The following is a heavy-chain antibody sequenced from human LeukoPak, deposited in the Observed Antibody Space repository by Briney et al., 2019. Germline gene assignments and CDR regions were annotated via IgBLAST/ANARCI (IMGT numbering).Heavy chain of an antibody. V-gene: IGHV3-7*03. J-gene: IGHJ6*03. CDR1: GFTFSSYW. CDR3: ARVLSYRSSSLLRGYYYYYMDV. D-gene: IGHD6-13*01. CDR2: IKQDGSEK. Sequence: PGGSLRLSCAASGFTFSSYWMSWVRQAPGKGLEWVANIKQDGSEKYYVDSVKGRFTISRDNAKNSLYLQMNSLRAEDTAVYYCARVLSYRSSSLLRGYYYYYMDVWGKGTTVTVSS.